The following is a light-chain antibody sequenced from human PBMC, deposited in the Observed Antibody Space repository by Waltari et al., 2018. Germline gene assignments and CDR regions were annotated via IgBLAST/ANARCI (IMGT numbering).Light chain of an antibody. CDR2: ENK. V-gene: IGLV1-40*01. CDR3: SAWDSSLSTHVL. Sequence: QSVLTQPPSASGAPGQRVTFSCTGSSSNIGAGYYVSWYQQFPGTDPKLLIYENKKRPSGVSDRFSCSKGCSSAGLTLTGLQCEDEADYYCSAWDSSLSTHVLLGGGSRLTVL. CDR1: SSNIGAGYY. J-gene: IGLJ2*01.